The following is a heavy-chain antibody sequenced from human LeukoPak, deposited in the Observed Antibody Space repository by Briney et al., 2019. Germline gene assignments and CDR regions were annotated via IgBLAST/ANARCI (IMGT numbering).Heavy chain of an antibody. CDR3: AKYSGSYYYPPNWDS. V-gene: IGHV3-74*01. CDR2: INGDGSWT. Sequence: GGSLGFSGAASGNYWMHWVRKAQGKGLVGVSQINGDGSWTTYADSVKGRFTLSRDYPKNTLYLQMNSLRAEDTAVYFCAKYSGSYYYPPNWDSWGQGTLVTVSS. D-gene: IGHD1-26*01. J-gene: IGHJ4*02. CDR1: GNYW.